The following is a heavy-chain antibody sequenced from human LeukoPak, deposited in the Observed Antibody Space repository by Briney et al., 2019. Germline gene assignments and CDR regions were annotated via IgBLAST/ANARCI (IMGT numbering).Heavy chain of an antibody. CDR1: GATLNIGHA. CDR2: TIPFLGAV. D-gene: IGHD5-12*01. J-gene: IGHJ5*02. CDR3: SPCGHDYAWFGP. Sequence: SVKISCKAFGATLNIGHAFIWARQAPGKGLQWMGRTIPFLGAVTYAQNFQGRVSFTADKTTSTLYMQLNSLKPDDPAIYYCSPCGHDYAWFGPWGQGTLVTDSS. V-gene: IGHV1-69*04.